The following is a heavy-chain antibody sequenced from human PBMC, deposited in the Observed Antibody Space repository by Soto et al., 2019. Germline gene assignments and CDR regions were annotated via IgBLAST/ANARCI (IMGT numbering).Heavy chain of an antibody. D-gene: IGHD6-13*01. CDR2: ISNSGYST. V-gene: IGHV3-23*01. CDR1: GFNFNNYA. Sequence: EVQLLESGGDLVQPGGSLRLSCAASGFNFNNYAMTWVRQAPGKGLEWVSAISNSGYSTYYADSVRGRFTISRDNSKNTLYLQMNSLRDDDTAVYYCAKDCRYTSSWAPFDYWGQGTLVTVSS. J-gene: IGHJ4*02. CDR3: AKDCRYTSSWAPFDY.